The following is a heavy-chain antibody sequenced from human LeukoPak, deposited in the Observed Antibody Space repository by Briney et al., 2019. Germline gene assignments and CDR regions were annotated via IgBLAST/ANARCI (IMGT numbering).Heavy chain of an antibody. D-gene: IGHD2-2*01. CDR2: ISYDGSNK. J-gene: IGHJ4*02. V-gene: IGHV3-30*04. CDR1: GFTFSSYA. Sequence: GGSLRLSCAASGFTFSSYAMHWVRQAPGKGLEWVAVISYDGSNKYYADSVKGRFTISRDNSKNTLYLQMNSLRAEDTAVYYCAREFDQLHDYWGQGTLVTVPS. CDR3: AREFDQLHDY.